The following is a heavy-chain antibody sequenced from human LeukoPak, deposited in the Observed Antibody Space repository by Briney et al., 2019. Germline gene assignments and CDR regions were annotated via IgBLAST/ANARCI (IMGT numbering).Heavy chain of an antibody. CDR1: GFSLSTSGVG. J-gene: IGHJ4*02. Sequence: KESGPTLVRPTQTLTLTCTFSGFSLSTSGVGVGWIRQPPGKALEWLALIYWNDDKRYSPSLKSRPTITKDTSKNQVVLTMTNMDPVDTATYYCAQIVPYYYDSSGYYYYFDYWGQGTLVTVSS. V-gene: IGHV2-5*01. D-gene: IGHD3-22*01. CDR3: AQIVPYYYDSSGYYYYFDY. CDR2: IYWNDDK.